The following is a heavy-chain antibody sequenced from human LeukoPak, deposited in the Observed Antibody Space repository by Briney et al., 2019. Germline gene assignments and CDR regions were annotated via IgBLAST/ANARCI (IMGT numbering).Heavy chain of an antibody. Sequence: GRSLRLSCAASGFTVSSNYMSWVRQAPGKGLEWVSLIYSGGSTYYADSVKGRFTISRDNSKNTLYLQMNSLRAEDTAVYYCARGGVYSYGNYFDYWGQGTLVTVSS. CDR2: IYSGGST. V-gene: IGHV3-66*01. J-gene: IGHJ4*02. D-gene: IGHD5-18*01. CDR3: ARGGVYSYGNYFDY. CDR1: GFTVSSNY.